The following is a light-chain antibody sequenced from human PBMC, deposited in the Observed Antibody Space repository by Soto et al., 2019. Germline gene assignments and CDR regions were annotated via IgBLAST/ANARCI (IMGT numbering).Light chain of an antibody. CDR2: AAS. V-gene: IGKV1-9*01. J-gene: IGKJ1*01. CDR1: QGISSY. CDR3: QHYNSYSEA. Sequence: DIQLTQSPSFLSASVGDRVTITCRASQGISSYLAWYQQKPGKAPKLLIYAASTLQSGVPSRFSGSGSGTEFTLTISRLQPEDFATYYCQHYNSYSEAFGQGTKVDI.